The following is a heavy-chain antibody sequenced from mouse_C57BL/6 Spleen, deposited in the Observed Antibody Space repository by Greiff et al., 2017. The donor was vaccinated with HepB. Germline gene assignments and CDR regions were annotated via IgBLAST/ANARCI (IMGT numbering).Heavy chain of an antibody. CDR2: ISDGGSYT. V-gene: IGHV5-4*03. J-gene: IGHJ3*01. CDR1: GFTFSSYA. D-gene: IGHD6-5*01. CDR3: ARYLLFAY. Sequence: EVKLVESGGGLVKPGGSLKLSCAASGFTFSSYAMSWVRQTPEKRLEWVATISDGGSYTYYPDNVKGRFTISRDNAKNNLYLQMSHLKSEDTAMDYCARYLLFAYWGQGTLVTVSA.